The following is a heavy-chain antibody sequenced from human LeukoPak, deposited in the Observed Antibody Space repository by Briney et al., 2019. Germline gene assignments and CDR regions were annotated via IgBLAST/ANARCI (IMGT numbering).Heavy chain of an antibody. CDR1: GYTFTSYG. CDR2: ISAYNGNT. J-gene: IGHJ4*02. V-gene: IGHV1-18*01. Sequence: ASVTVSCTASGYTFTSYGISWVRQAPGQGLEWMGWISAYNGNTNYAQKLQGRVTMTTDTPTSTAYMELRSLRSDDTAVYYCARLVSGCIDYWGQGTLVTVSS. D-gene: IGHD6-19*01. CDR3: ARLVSGCIDY.